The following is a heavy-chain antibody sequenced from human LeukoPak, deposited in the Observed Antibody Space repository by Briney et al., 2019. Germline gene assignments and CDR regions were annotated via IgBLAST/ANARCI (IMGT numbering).Heavy chain of an antibody. V-gene: IGHV4-34*01. J-gene: IGHJ4*02. CDR1: GGSFSGYY. Sequence: SETLSLTCAVYGGSFSGYYWSWIRQPPGKGLEWIGEINHSGSTNYNPSLKSRVTISVDTSKNQFSLKLSSVTAADTAVYYCAIQIAAAGTGFDYWGQGTLVTVTS. CDR3: AIQIAAAGTGFDY. D-gene: IGHD6-13*01. CDR2: INHSGST.